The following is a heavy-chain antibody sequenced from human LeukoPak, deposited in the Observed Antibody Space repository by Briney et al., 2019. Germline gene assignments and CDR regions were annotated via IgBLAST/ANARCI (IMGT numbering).Heavy chain of an antibody. D-gene: IGHD6-19*01. J-gene: IGHJ5*02. CDR3: ARGFASGWYSRYDP. CDR1: GDPVSRGSYY. Sequence: ASETLSLTCTVSGDPVSRGSYYWSWIRQPPGKELEWIGYVYHTGSTNYNPSLKSRVTIPVDTSKNEFSLKMTSVTAADTAVYYCARGFASGWYSRYDPWGQGTLVTVSS. V-gene: IGHV4-61*01. CDR2: VYHTGST.